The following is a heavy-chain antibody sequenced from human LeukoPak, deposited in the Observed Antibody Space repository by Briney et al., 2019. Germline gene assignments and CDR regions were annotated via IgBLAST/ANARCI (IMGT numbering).Heavy chain of an antibody. D-gene: IGHD3-10*01. V-gene: IGHV3-53*01. CDR2: IYSGGST. Sequence: GGSLRLSCAASGFAFSDFYMSWLRQSPGKGLEWVSVIYSGGSTYYEDSVKGRFTISRDNSKNTLYLQMNSLRAEDTAVYYCAKCARVLLWFGESSDAFDIWGQGTMVTVSS. CDR1: GFAFSDFY. CDR3: AKCARVLLWFGESSDAFDI. J-gene: IGHJ3*02.